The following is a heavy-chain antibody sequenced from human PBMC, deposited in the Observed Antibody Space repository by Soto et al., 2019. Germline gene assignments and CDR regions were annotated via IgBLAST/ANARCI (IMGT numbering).Heavy chain of an antibody. CDR2: INHSGST. CDR3: ARGYSSMTERNYYMDV. J-gene: IGHJ6*03. V-gene: IGHV4-34*01. CDR1: GGSFSGYY. D-gene: IGHD6-13*01. Sequence: SETLSLTCAVYGGSFSGYYWSWIRQPPGKGLEWIGEINHSGSTNYNPSLKSRVTISVDTSKNQFSLKLSSVTAADTAVCYCARGYSSMTERNYYMDVWGKGTTVTVSS.